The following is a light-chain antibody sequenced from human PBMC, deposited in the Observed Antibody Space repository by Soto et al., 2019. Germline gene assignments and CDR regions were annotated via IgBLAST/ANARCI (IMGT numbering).Light chain of an antibody. Sequence: EIVLTQSPGILSLSPGERATLSCRASQTISHNYLAWYQHKPGQAPRLLIYDASTRATAIPDRFSGSGSGTDITLTISSLEPEDFAVYYCQHYGDPPYAFGQGTKLEVK. CDR1: QTISHNY. CDR3: QHYGDPPYA. J-gene: IGKJ2*01. CDR2: DAS. V-gene: IGKV3-20*01.